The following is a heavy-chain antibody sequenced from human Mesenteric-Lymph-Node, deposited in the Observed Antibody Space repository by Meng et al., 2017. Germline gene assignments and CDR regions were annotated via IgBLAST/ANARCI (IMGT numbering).Heavy chain of an antibody. V-gene: IGHV3-7*01. CDR1: GFTFNSYF. CDR3: ARLVRGFGITMVRGVTLLGPNTKNNWFDP. CDR2: IKQDGSDK. D-gene: IGHD3-10*01. J-gene: IGHJ5*02. Sequence: GGSLRLSCAASGFTFNSYFMNWVRQAPGRGLEWVANIKQDGSDKYYVDSVKGRFTISRDNAKNSLYLQMNSLRAEDTAVYYCARLVRGFGITMVRGVTLLGPNTKNNWFDPWGQGTLVTVSS.